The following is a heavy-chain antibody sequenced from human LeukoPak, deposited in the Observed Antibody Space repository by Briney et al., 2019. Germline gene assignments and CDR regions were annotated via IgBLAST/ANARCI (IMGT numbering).Heavy chain of an antibody. CDR3: ARQEWLVNFDY. D-gene: IGHD6-19*01. J-gene: IGHJ4*02. CDR1: GGSISSSTFY. Sequence: SETLSLTCTVSGGSISSSTFYWGWIRQPPGKGLEWIGTIYYSGSTFYNPSLKSRVTVSVDTSKNQFSLKLSSVTAADTAVYYCARQEWLVNFDYWGQGTLVTVSS. V-gene: IGHV4-39*01. CDR2: IYYSGST.